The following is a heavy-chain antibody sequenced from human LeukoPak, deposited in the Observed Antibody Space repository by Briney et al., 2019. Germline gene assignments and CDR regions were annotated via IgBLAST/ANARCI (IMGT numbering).Heavy chain of an antibody. CDR2: IIPIFGTE. Sequence: SSVKVSCKASGGTFSSYAISWVRQAPGQGLEWMGGIIPIFGTENYAQKFQGRVTITTDESTSIAYMELSSLRSEDTAVYYCGRGREHYDYVWGSYRHGYFDYWGQGTLVTVSS. V-gene: IGHV1-69*05. CDR3: GRGREHYDYVWGSYRHGYFDY. J-gene: IGHJ4*02. D-gene: IGHD3-16*02. CDR1: GGTFSSYA.